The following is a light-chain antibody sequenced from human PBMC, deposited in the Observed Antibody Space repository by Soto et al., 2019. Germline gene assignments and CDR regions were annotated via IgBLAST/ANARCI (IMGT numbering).Light chain of an antibody. CDR3: PSYDSSLSGFYV. J-gene: IGLJ1*01. V-gene: IGLV1-40*01. CDR2: GNS. CDR1: SSNIGAGYD. Sequence: QSVLTQPPSVSGAPGQRVTISCTGSSSNIGAGYDVHWYQQLPGTAPKLLIYGNSNRPSGVPDRFSGSKSGTSASLAITGLQAEDGADYHCPSYDSSLSGFYVFGTGTKLTVL.